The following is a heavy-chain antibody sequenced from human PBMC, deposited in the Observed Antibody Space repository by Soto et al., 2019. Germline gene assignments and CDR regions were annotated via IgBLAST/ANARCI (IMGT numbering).Heavy chain of an antibody. CDR2: IIPIFGTA. CDR3: ARPLAVAGISGAFDI. CDR1: GGTFSSYA. V-gene: IGHV1-69*01. J-gene: IGHJ3*02. D-gene: IGHD6-19*01. Sequence: QVQLVQSGAEVKKPGSSVKVSCKASGGTFSSYAISWVRQAPGQGLELMGGIIPIFGTANYAQKFRGRVTITADESTSTAYMELSSLRSEDTALYYCARPLAVAGISGAFDIWGQGTMVTVSS.